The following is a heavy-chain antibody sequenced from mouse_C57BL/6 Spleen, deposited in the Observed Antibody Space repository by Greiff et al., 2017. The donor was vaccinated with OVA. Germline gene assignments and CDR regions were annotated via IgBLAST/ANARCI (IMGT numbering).Heavy chain of an antibody. CDR1: GYAFSSSW. Sequence: VQLQQSGPELVKPGASVKISCKASGYAFSSSWMNWVKQRPGKGLEWIGRIYPGDGDTNYNGKFKGKATLTADKSTSTAYMQLSSLTSEDSAVYFCARGTYYDNDYWGQGTTLTVSS. D-gene: IGHD2-10*01. CDR3: ARGTYYDNDY. J-gene: IGHJ2*01. V-gene: IGHV1-82*01. CDR2: IYPGDGDT.